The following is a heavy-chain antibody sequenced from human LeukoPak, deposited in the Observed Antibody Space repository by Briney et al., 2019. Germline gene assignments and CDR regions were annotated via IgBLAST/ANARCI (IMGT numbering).Heavy chain of an antibody. Sequence: SETLSLTCTVSDGSITSYYWSWIRQPPGKGLEWIGYIYYSGSTYYNPSLKRRVTISVDTSKNQFSLRLMSVTSADTAVYYCARSPSGPNPFDPWGQGTLVTVSS. CDR3: ARSPSGPNPFDP. V-gene: IGHV4-59*12. J-gene: IGHJ5*02. CDR1: DGSITSYY. CDR2: IYYSGST.